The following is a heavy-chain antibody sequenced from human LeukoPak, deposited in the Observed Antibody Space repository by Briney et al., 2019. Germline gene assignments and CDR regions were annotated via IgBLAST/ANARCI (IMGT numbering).Heavy chain of an antibody. Sequence: TGGSLRLSCAASGFTFDDYAMSWVRQVPGKGLEWVSAINWHGGDTNYADSVKGRFTISRDNAKNSLYLQMNSLRAEDTAVYYCARDRYFFDYWGQGTLVTVSS. CDR1: GFTFDDYA. CDR2: INWHGGDT. D-gene: IGHD3-16*02. J-gene: IGHJ4*02. CDR3: ARDRYFFDY. V-gene: IGHV3-20*04.